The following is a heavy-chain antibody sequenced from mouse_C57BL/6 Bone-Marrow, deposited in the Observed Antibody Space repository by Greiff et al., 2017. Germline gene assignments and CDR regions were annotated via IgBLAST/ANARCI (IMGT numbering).Heavy chain of an antibody. Sequence: VQLQQPGAELVKPGASVKLSCKASGYTFTSYWMHWVKQRPGQGLEWIGMIYPNSGSTNYNEKFKSKATLTVDKSSSTAYMQLSSLTSEDSAVYYVARYYGSYFDCWGQGTTLTVSS. CDR2: IYPNSGST. CDR3: ARYYGSYFDC. D-gene: IGHD1-1*01. CDR1: GYTFTSYW. J-gene: IGHJ2*01. V-gene: IGHV1-64*01.